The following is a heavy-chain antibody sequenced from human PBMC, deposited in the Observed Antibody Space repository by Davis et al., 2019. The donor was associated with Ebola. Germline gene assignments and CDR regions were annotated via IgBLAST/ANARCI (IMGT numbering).Heavy chain of an antibody. CDR3: ARHVGGGGWGWYFDF. V-gene: IGHV5-51*01. Sequence: GGSLRLSCKGSGYSFTSYWIGWVRQMPGKGLEWMGIIYPGDSDTRYSPSFQGQVTISADKSISIAYLQWSSLKASDTAMYYCARHVGGGGWGWYFDFWGRGTLVTVSS. CDR2: IYPGDSDT. CDR1: GYSFTSYW. J-gene: IGHJ2*01. D-gene: IGHD3-16*01.